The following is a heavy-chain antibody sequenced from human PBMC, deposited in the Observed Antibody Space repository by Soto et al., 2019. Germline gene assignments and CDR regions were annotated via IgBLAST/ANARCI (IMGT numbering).Heavy chain of an antibody. D-gene: IGHD2-15*01. J-gene: IGHJ4*02. Sequence: PGGSLRLSCAASGFTFSNYDMHWVRQVTGKGLEWVSTIGTAGDPYYPGSVKGRFTISRENAKNSLYLQMNSLRAEDTAVYYCARGRLISLYYFDYWGPGTLVTVSS. CDR2: IGTAGDP. CDR3: ARGRLISLYYFDY. CDR1: GFTFSNYD. V-gene: IGHV3-13*05.